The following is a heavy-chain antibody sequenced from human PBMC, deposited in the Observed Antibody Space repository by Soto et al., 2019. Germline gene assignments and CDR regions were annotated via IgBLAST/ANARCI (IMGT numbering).Heavy chain of an antibody. CDR1: GFTFSSYG. J-gene: IGHJ6*02. V-gene: IGHV3-30*18. Sequence: QPGGSLRLSCAASGFTFSSYGMHWVRQAPGKGLEWVAVISYDGSNKYYADSVKGRFTISRDNSKNTLYLQMNSLRAEDTAVYYCAKDPRMTTVTLGGMDVWGQGTTVTVSS. D-gene: IGHD4-4*01. CDR3: AKDPRMTTVTLGGMDV. CDR2: ISYDGSNK.